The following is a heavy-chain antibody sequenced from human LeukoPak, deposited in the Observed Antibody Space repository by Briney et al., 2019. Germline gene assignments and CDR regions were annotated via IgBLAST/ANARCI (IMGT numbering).Heavy chain of an antibody. D-gene: IGHD1-26*01. J-gene: IGHJ4*02. Sequence: SETLSLTCAVYGGSFSGYYWSWIRQPPGKGLEWIGEINHSGSTNYNPSLKSRVTISVDTSKNQFSLKLSSVTAADTAVYYCARVVVSGSYIDYWGQGTLVTVSP. CDR3: ARVVVSGSYIDY. CDR2: INHSGST. CDR1: GGSFSGYY. V-gene: IGHV4-34*01.